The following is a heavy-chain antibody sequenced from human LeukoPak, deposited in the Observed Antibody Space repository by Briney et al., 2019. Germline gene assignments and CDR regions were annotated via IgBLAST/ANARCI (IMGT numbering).Heavy chain of an antibody. V-gene: IGHV5-51*01. CDR2: IYPGDSDT. Sequence: GESLKISCKGSGYSFTNYWIGWVRQMPGKGLEWMGSIYPGDSDTRYSPSFRGQFTISADKSINTAFLQWSSLKASDTAIYYCATVAGYAKNWFDPWGQGTLVTVSS. J-gene: IGHJ5*02. CDR1: GYSFTNYW. CDR3: ATVAGYAKNWFDP. D-gene: IGHD5-12*01.